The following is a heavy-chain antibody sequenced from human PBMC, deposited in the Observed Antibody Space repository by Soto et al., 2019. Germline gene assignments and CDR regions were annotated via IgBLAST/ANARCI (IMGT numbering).Heavy chain of an antibody. CDR1: GVMFSAYW. J-gene: IGHJ4*02. V-gene: IGHV3-7*01. D-gene: IGHD3-3*01. CDR3: VREEWHRFDY. CDR2: ISGGASDK. Sequence: EVQLVDSGGRLVQPGGSLRLSCAASGVMFSAYWMSWVRQDPGKGLEWVATISGGASDKFYVDSVKGRFTISRDDSKNTLCLQMNSLRDEDTAVYYCVREEWHRFDYWGQGPLVTVSS.